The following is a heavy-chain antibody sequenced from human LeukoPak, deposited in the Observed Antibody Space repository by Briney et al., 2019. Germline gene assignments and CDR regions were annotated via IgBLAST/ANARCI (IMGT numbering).Heavy chain of an antibody. CDR3: AFLGSIVVPTRV. J-gene: IGHJ4*02. CDR1: GYTFTGYY. V-gene: IGHV1-2*02. Sequence: ASVKVSCKASGYTFTGYYMHWVRQAPGQGLEWMGWINPNSGGTNYAQKFQGRVTMTRDTSISTVYMELSRLRSDDTAVYYCAFLGSIVVPTRVWGQGTLVTVSS. CDR2: INPNSGGT. D-gene: IGHD1-26*01.